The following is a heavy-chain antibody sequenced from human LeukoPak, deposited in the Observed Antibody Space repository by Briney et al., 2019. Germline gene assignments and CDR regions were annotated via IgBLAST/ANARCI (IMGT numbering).Heavy chain of an antibody. CDR2: IYYSGST. D-gene: IGHD3-3*01. Sequence: PSETLSLTCTVSGGSISSGDYYWSRIRQPPGKGLEWIGYIYYSGSTYYNPSLKGRVTISVDTSKNQFSLKLNSVTPEDTAVYYCARVPYYDFQADAFDIWGQGTMVTVSS. CDR3: ARVPYYDFQADAFDI. CDR1: GGSISSGDYY. J-gene: IGHJ3*02. V-gene: IGHV4-30-4*01.